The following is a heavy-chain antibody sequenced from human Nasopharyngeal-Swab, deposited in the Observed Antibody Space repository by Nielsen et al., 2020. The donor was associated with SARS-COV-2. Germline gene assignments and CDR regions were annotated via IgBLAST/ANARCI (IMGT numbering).Heavy chain of an antibody. J-gene: IGHJ4*02. CDR3: ASYYVGVDGQKRFDD. Sequence: GSLRLSCTVSGGSVTDTDYFWGWIRQPPVTGLEWIGNIDYSGRTFYNPSLKSRVSISVDTSKNQFSLNLHSVTAADTGVYYCASYYVGVDGQKRFDDWGQGTLVTVSS. V-gene: IGHV4-39*01. D-gene: IGHD1-26*01. CDR2: IDYSGRT. CDR1: GGSVTDTDYF.